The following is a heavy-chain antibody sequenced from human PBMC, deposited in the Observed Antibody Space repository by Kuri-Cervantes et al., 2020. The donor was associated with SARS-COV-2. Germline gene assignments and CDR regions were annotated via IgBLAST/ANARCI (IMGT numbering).Heavy chain of an antibody. CDR3: ARGFAGSTSYYYYYMDD. Sequence: GESLKIPCSTSGFTFSSYSMNWGRQAPGKGLEWVSVIYSGGTTYYADSVMGRFTISRDNSKNTLFLQMNSLRAEDTAVYYCARGFAGSTSYYYYYMDDWGKGATVTVSS. CDR1: GFTFSSYS. CDR2: IYSGGTT. V-gene: IGHV3-53*01. D-gene: IGHD1-7*01. J-gene: IGHJ6*03.